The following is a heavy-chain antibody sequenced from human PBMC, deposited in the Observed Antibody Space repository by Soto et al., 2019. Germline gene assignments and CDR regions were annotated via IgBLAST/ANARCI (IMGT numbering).Heavy chain of an antibody. D-gene: IGHD6-19*01. CDR3: ARAVAGTEGIDY. V-gene: IGHV4-30-4*01. J-gene: IGHJ4*02. Sequence: SETLSLTCTVSGGSISSGDYYWSWIRQPPGKGLEWIGYIYYSGSTYYNPSLKSRVTISVDTSKNQFSLKLSSVTAADTAVYYCARAVAGTEGIDYWAQGTLVTVSS. CDR2: IYYSGST. CDR1: GGSISSGDYY.